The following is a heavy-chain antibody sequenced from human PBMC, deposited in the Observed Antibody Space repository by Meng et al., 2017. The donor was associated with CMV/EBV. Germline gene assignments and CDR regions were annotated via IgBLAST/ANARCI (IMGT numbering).Heavy chain of an antibody. J-gene: IGHJ6*02. CDR3: AREEPLYYDYVWGSYRFHQGYYYYGMDV. Sequence: SVKVSCKASGGTFSSYAISWVRQAPGQGLEWMGGIIPILGIANYAQKFQGRVTITADKSTSTAYMELSSLRSEDTAVYYCAREEPLYYDYVWGSYRFHQGYYYYGMDVWGQGTTVTVSS. CDR2: IIPILGIA. D-gene: IGHD3-16*02. CDR1: GGTFSSYA. V-gene: IGHV1-69*10.